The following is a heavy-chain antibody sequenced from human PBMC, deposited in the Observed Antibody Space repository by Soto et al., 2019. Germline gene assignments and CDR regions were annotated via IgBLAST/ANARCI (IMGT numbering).Heavy chain of an antibody. CDR3: APHTFLRPQLPAAFDI. D-gene: IGHD1-1*01. Sequence: PGESLKIFCKGSGYSFTSYWIGWVRQMPGKGLEWMGIIYPGDSDTRYSPSFQGQVTISADKSISTAYLQWSSLKASDTAMYYCAPHTFLRPQLPAAFDIWGQGTMVTVSS. J-gene: IGHJ3*02. CDR2: IYPGDSDT. V-gene: IGHV5-51*01. CDR1: GYSFTSYW.